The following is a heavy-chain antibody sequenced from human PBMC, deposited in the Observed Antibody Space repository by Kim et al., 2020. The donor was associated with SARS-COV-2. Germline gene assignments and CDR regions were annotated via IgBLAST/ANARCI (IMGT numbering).Heavy chain of an antibody. CDR3: ARGGPGYDIYPDY. CDR2: IYYSGST. V-gene: IGHV4-59*01. Sequence: SETLSLTCTVSGGSISSYYWSWIRQPPGKGLEWIGYIYYSGSTNYNPSLKSRVTISVDTSKNQFSLKLSSVTAADTAVYYCARGGPGYDIYPDYWGQGTLVTVSS. J-gene: IGHJ4*02. CDR1: GGSISSYY. D-gene: IGHD3-22*01.